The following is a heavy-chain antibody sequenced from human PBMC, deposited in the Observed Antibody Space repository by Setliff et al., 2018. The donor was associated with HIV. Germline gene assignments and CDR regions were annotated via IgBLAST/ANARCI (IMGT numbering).Heavy chain of an antibody. CDR1: GGSISSGSYY. CDR3: AMGSSGYPFDY. V-gene: IGHV4-39*01. D-gene: IGHD3-22*01. J-gene: IGHJ4*02. Sequence: SETLSLTCTVSGGSISSGSYYWSWIRQPPGKGLEWIGSIYYSGSTYYNPSLKSRVTISVDTSKNQFSLKLTSVTAADAAVYFCAMGSSGYPFDYWGQGSLVTVSS. CDR2: IYYSGST.